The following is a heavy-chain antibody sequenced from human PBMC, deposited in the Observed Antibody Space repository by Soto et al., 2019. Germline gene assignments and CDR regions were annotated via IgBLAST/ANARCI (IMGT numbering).Heavy chain of an antibody. D-gene: IGHD3-16*01. CDR1: AYSYTSYG. CDR3: ARDTRKELWAEGLNAMDV. Sequence: QVQLVQSGPEVKKPEASVNVSCKASAYSYTSYGISWVRQAPGQGLEWMGWISAYNGQTNYAQKFRGRVTFTTDASTSTAFMQLRSLRSDDTAMYYCARDTRKELWAEGLNAMDVWGQGTTVTV. J-gene: IGHJ6*02. CDR2: ISAYNGQT. V-gene: IGHV1-18*01.